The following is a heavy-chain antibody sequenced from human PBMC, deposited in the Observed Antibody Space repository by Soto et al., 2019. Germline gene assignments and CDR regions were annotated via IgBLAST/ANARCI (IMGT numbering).Heavy chain of an antibody. V-gene: IGHV4-39*02. CDR2: IYYSGHT. CDR1: GASISNSSYY. J-gene: IGHJ4*02. D-gene: IGHD3-3*01. CDR3: ARRGGRITIFGVVNRGTGYFDY. Sequence: QLQLQESGPRLVKPSETLSLTCTVSGASISNSSYYWGWIRQPPGKGLEWIGSIYYSGHTDYNSSLKGRATISVDTSKNHFFLRLSSVTAADTAVYYCARRGGRITIFGVVNRGTGYFDYWGQGSLVTVSS.